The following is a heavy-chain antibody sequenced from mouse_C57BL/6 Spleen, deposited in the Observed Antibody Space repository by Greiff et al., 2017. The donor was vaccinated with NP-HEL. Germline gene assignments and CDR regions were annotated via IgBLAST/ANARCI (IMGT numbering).Heavy chain of an antibody. Sequence: EVMLVESWEGLVKPGGSLKLSCAASGFTFSSYAMSWVRQTPEKRLEWVAYISSGGDYIYYADTVKGRFTISRDNARNTLYLQMSSLKSEDTAMYYCTREVVAYYYAMDYWGQGTSVTVSS. J-gene: IGHJ4*01. V-gene: IGHV5-9-1*02. D-gene: IGHD1-1*01. CDR2: ISSGGDYI. CDR1: GFTFSSYA. CDR3: TREVVAYYYAMDY.